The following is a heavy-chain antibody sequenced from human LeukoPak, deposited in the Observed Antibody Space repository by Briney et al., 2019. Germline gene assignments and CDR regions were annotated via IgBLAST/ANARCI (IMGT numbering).Heavy chain of an antibody. CDR1: GGTFSSYA. CDR2: IIPIFGTA. Sequence: SVKVSCKASGGTFSSYAISWVRQAPGQGLEWMGRIIPIFGTANYAQKFQGRVTITTDESTSTAYMELSSLRSEDTAVYYCARDLLYYFDSSGYKFDYWGQGTLVTVSS. CDR3: ARDLLYYFDSSGYKFDY. D-gene: IGHD3-22*01. J-gene: IGHJ4*02. V-gene: IGHV1-69*05.